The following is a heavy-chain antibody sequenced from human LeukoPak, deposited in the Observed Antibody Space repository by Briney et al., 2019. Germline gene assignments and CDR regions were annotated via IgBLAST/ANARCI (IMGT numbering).Heavy chain of an antibody. V-gene: IGHV3-23*01. J-gene: IGHJ4*02. CDR1: GFTFSSYA. CDR3: AKDGLRPQKYYFEN. CDR2: ISGSGGST. Sequence: GGSLRLSCAASGFTFSSYAMSWVRQAPGKGLEWVSAISGSGGSTYYADSGKGRFTISRDNSKNTLYLQMNSLRAEDTAVYYCAKDGLRPQKYYFENWGQGTLVTVSS.